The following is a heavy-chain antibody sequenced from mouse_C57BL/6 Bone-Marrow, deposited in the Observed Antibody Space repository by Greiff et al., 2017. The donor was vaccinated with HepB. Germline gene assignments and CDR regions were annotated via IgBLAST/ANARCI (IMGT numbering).Heavy chain of an antibody. V-gene: IGHV14-3*01. CDR1: GFNIKNTY. CDR3: ASRPRYDGYYYAMDY. J-gene: IGHJ4*01. D-gene: IGHD2-12*01. Sequence: EVQLQQSVAELVRPGASVKLSCTASGFNIKNTYMHWVKQRPEQGLEWIGRIDPANGNTKYAPKFQGKATITADTYSNTAYLQLSSLTSEDTAIYYCASRPRYDGYYYAMDYWGQGTSVTVSS. CDR2: IDPANGNT.